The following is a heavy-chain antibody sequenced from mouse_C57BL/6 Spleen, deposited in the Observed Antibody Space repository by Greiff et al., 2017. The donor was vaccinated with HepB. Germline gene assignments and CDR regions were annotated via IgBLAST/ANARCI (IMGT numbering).Heavy chain of an antibody. J-gene: IGHJ4*01. CDR3: ARRVITTVVAQYYYAMDY. CDR1: GYTFTDYY. V-gene: IGHV1-26*01. Sequence: VQLQQSGPELVKPGASVKISCKASGYTFTDYYMNWVKQSHGKSLEWIGDINPNNGGTSYNQKFKGKATLTVDKSSSTAYMELRSLPSEDSAVYYCARRVITTVVAQYYYAMDYWGQGTSVTVSS. D-gene: IGHD1-1*01. CDR2: INPNNGGT.